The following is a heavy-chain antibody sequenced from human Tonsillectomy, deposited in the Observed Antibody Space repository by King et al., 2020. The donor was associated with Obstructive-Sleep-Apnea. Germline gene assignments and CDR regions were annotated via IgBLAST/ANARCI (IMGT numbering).Heavy chain of an antibody. CDR2: MNPNSGNT. J-gene: IGHJ4*02. Sequence: QLVQSGAEVKKPGASVKVSCKASGYTFTSYDINWVRQATGQGLEWMGWMNPNSGNTGYAQKFQGRVTMTMNTSISTAYMELSSLTSEDTAVYYCARSSLPYGSVDCWGQGTLVTASS. CDR1: GYTFTSYD. CDR3: ARSSLPYGSVDC. V-gene: IGHV1-8*01. D-gene: IGHD3-10*01.